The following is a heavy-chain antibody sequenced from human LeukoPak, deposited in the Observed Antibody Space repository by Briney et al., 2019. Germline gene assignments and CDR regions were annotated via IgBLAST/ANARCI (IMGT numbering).Heavy chain of an antibody. D-gene: IGHD3-3*01. CDR3: ARDLRDERRVTIFGVVMALGGMDV. V-gene: IGHV3-23*01. CDR2: ISGSGGST. J-gene: IGHJ6*02. Sequence: GGSLRLSCAASGFTFSTYAMSWVRQAPGKGLEWVSAISGSGGSTYYADSVKGRFTISRDNAKNSLYLQMNSLRAEDTAVYYCARDLRDERRVTIFGVVMALGGMDVWGQGTTVTVSS. CDR1: GFTFSTYA.